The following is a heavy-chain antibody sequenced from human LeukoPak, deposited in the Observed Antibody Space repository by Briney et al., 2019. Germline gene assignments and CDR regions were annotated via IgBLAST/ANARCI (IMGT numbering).Heavy chain of an antibody. J-gene: IGHJ4*02. D-gene: IGHD3-10*01. Sequence: PGGSLRLSCAASGFTFSSYEMNWVRQAPGKGLEWVSAISGSGGSTYYADSVKGRFTISRDNSKNTLYLQMNSLRAEDTAVYYCAKDPVLLWFGEPLNWGQGTLVTVSS. V-gene: IGHV3-23*01. CDR1: GFTFSSYE. CDR2: ISGSGGST. CDR3: AKDPVLLWFGEPLN.